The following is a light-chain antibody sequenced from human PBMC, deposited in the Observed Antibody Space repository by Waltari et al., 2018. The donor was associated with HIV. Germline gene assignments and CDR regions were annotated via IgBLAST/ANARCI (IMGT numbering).Light chain of an antibody. J-gene: IGKJ5*01. V-gene: IGKV1-39*01. Sequence: DTQMTQSPVSLSPSVGARVTITCRASQVIGGSVSWYLQKPERAPKLLIFAASSLQSGVPSRFSGRGSGTDFTLTITSLQPEDFATYYCRQSYTTLIPFGQGTRLEI. CDR3: RQSYTTLIP. CDR2: AAS. CDR1: QVIGGS.